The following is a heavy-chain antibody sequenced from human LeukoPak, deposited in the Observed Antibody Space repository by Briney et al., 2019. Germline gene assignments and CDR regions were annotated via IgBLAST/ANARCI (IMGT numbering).Heavy chain of an antibody. CDR1: GGTFSSYA. D-gene: IGHD6-19*01. Sequence: ASVKVSCKASGGTFSSYAISWVRQAPGQGLEWMGWISAYNGNTNYAQKLQGRVTMTTDTSTSTAYMELRSLRSDDTAVYYCARVLSYSSGWSPGYYYYGMDVWGQGTTVTVSS. V-gene: IGHV1-18*01. J-gene: IGHJ6*02. CDR2: ISAYNGNT. CDR3: ARVLSYSSGWSPGYYYYGMDV.